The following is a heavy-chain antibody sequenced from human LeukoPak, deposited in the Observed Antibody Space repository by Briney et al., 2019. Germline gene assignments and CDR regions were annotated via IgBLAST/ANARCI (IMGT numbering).Heavy chain of an antibody. V-gene: IGHV4-59*08. CDR2: IYYSGST. Sequence: SETLSLTCTVSGGSISSYYWSWIRQPPGKGLEWIGYIYYSGSTNYNPSLKSRVTISVDTSKNQFSLKLSSVTAADTAVYYCARYSSGPGDYWGQGTLVTVSS. D-gene: IGHD3-22*01. J-gene: IGHJ4*02. CDR3: ARYSSGPGDY. CDR1: GGSISSYY.